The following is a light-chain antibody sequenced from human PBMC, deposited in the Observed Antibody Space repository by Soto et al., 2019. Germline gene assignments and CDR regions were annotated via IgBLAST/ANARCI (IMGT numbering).Light chain of an antibody. V-gene: IGKV3-20*01. CDR1: QSVSSSY. J-gene: IGKJ3*01. CDR3: QQYGSSIFT. Sequence: EIVLTQSPGTLSLSPGERATLSCRASQSVSSSYLGWYQQKPGQAPRLLIYGASTRATGIPDTFSGSGSGTDFTLTISRLEPDDFAVYYCQQYGSSIFTFGPGTKVDIK. CDR2: GAS.